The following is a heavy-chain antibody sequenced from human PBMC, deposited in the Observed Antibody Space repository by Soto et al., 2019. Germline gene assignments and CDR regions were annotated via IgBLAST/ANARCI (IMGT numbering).Heavy chain of an antibody. CDR1: GFSFSSYA. V-gene: IGHV3-23*01. CDR3: AKGSIEYSAAVDY. CDR2: ISGRGGSS. J-gene: IGHJ4*02. D-gene: IGHD1-26*01. Sequence: EVQLLESGGGLIQPGGSLRLSCSASGFSFSSYAMMWVRQAPGKGLEWVSVISGRGGSSYFADSAKGRFTISRDNSKNMLYLEMNSLRAEATAIYFCAKGSIEYSAAVDYWGQGTLVIVSS.